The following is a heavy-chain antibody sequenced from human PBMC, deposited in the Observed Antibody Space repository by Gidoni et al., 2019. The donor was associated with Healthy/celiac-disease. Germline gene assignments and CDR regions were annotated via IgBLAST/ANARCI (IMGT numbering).Heavy chain of an antibody. CDR2: INWNGGST. J-gene: IGHJ4*02. CDR1: GFPFDDYG. CDR3: ARDDYFDY. V-gene: IGHV3-20*04. Sequence: EVQMVASGGGVVRPGGSLRLSCAASGFPFDDYGMRWGRQAPGKGLDLVVGINWNGGSTGYADAVKGRFTISRDNAKNSLYLQMNSLRAEDTALYYCARDDYFDYWGQGTLVTVSS.